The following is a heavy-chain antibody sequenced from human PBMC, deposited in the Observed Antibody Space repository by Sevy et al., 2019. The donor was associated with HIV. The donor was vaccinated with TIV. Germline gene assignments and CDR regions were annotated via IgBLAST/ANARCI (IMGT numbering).Heavy chain of an antibody. D-gene: IGHD2-15*01. J-gene: IGHJ4*02. V-gene: IGHV3-48*02. CDR1: GFMFSNYG. Sequence: GGSLRLSCAASGFMFSNYGMNWVRQAPGKGLEWVSYISSSTTTVYYADSVKGRFTISRDNARNSLYLQMNSLRDEDTSVYYCARDLYCSGISGSSYWGQGTLVTVSS. CDR3: ARDLYCSGISGSSY. CDR2: ISSSTTTV.